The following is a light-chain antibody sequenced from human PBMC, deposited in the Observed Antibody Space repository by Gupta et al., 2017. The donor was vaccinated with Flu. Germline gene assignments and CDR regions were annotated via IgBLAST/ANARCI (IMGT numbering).Light chain of an antibody. J-gene: IGKJ4*01. V-gene: IGKV3-15*01. CDR3: QNRDKCPIT. CDR2: SAS. CDR1: KSIGRD. Sequence: EIVMTQSPATLSVSPGEGATLSCTASKSIGRDIVWYQQKPGQPPRVLIYSASTRATGVPDRFRGSGSGTEFTLTISSRQSEDFAVYYCQNRDKCPITFGRGTKV.